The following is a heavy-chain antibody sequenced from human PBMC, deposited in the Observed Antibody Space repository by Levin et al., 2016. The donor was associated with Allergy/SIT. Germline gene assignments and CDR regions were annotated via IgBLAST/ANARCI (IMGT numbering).Heavy chain of an antibody. V-gene: IGHV3-49*02. Sequence: WIRQPPGKGLEWVGLIRNKANGGTTEYAASVKGRFTISRDDSKSIAYLQMNSLKTEDTAVYYCTRDWVHLDYWGQGTLVTVSS. J-gene: IGHJ4*02. CDR3: TRDWVHLDY. D-gene: IGHD3-16*01. CDR2: IRNKANGGTT.